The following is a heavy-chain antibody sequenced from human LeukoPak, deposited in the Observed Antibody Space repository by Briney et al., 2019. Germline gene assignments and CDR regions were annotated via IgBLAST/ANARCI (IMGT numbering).Heavy chain of an antibody. J-gene: IGHJ4*02. CDR3: ARGGSVAGPFDFDY. CDR1: GGSISSYY. D-gene: IGHD6-19*01. V-gene: IGHV4-4*07. CDR2: IYTSGST. Sequence: SETLSLTCTVSGGSISSYYGSWIRQPAGKGLEWIGRIYTSGSTNYNPSLKSRVTMSVDTSKNQFSLKLSSVTAADTAVYYCARGGSVAGPFDFDYWGQGNLVTVSS.